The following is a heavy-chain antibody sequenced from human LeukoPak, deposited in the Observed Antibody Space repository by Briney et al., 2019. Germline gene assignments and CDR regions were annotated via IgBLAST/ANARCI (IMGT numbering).Heavy chain of an antibody. Sequence: ASVKVSCKASGYTFTGYYMHWVRQAPGQGLEWMGWINPNSGGTNYAQKFQGRVTMTEDTSTDTAYMELSSLRSEDTAVYYCATDGEGYGDYAYYWGQGTLVTVSS. J-gene: IGHJ4*02. V-gene: IGHV1-2*02. CDR1: GYTFTGYY. D-gene: IGHD4-17*01. CDR3: ATDGEGYGDYAYY. CDR2: INPNSGGT.